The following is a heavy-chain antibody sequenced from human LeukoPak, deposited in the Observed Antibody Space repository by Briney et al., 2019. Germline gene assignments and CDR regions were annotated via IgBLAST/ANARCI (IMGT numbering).Heavy chain of an antibody. CDR1: GFSFSTYG. CDR3: ARDWGSAGYDLYDS. V-gene: IGHV3-7*01. J-gene: IGHJ4*02. CDR2: IRQDGSER. D-gene: IGHD5-12*01. Sequence: GGSLRLSCAASGFSFSTYGMHWVRRAPGKGLEWVAHIRQDGSERHYVDSVKDRFTISRDNAKNSLDLQMDSLRAEDTAVYYCARDWGSAGYDLYDSWGQGTLVTVSS.